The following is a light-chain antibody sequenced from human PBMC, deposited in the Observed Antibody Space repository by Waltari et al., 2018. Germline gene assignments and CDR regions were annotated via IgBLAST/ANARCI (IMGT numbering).Light chain of an antibody. CDR2: EVS. Sequence: DVVMSQSPLSLSVTLGQPASLPCRSSQSLVHINGDTDLNWYHQRPGQSPRRLIYEVSNRDSGVPDRFTGSGSVTDFTLKISRVEAEDVGVYYCMQATHWPHTFGQGTTLEIK. J-gene: IGKJ2*01. V-gene: IGKV2-30*02. CDR1: QSLVHINGDTD. CDR3: MQATHWPHT.